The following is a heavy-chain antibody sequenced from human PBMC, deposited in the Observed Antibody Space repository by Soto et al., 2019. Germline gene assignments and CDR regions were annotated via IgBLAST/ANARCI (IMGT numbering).Heavy chain of an antibody. CDR2: INPSGGST. J-gene: IGHJ6*03. CDR3: ARVGPEYDFWIGYYREYYMDV. CDR1: GYTFTSYY. Sequence: GASVKVSCKASGYTFTSYYMHWVRQAPGQGLEWMGIINPSGGSTSYAQKFQGRVTITRDTSASTAYMELSSLRSEDTAVYYCARVGPEYDFWIGYYREYYMDVWGKGTTVTVSS. D-gene: IGHD3-3*01. V-gene: IGHV1-46*01.